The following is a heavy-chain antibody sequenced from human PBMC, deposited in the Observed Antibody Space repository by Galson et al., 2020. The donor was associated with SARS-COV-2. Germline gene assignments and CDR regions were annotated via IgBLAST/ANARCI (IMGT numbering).Heavy chain of an antibody. Sequence: SETLSLTCAVSGYSISSGYYWGWIRQPPGKGLEWIGSIYHSGSTYYNPSLKSRVTISVDTSKNQFSLKLSSVTAADTAVYYCARRGGLYNWNYEGGHFDYWGQGTLVTVSS. CDR1: GYSISSGYY. D-gene: IGHD1-7*01. J-gene: IGHJ4*02. CDR2: IYHSGST. CDR3: ARRGGLYNWNYEGGHFDY. V-gene: IGHV4-38-2*01.